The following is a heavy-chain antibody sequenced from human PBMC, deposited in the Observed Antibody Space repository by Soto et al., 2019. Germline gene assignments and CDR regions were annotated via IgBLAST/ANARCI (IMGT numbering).Heavy chain of an antibody. CDR1: GFTVSSNY. CDR2: IYDGGAT. J-gene: IGHJ5*02. CDR3: ARGYNWFDP. Sequence: EVQVVESGGGLIQPGGSLRLSCAASGFTVSSNYMTWVRQAPGKGLEWVSLIYDGGATYYAAPVKGRFTISRDNSKNTLYLQMNSLRAEDTAVYCCARGYNWFDPWGQGTLVTVSS. V-gene: IGHV3-53*01.